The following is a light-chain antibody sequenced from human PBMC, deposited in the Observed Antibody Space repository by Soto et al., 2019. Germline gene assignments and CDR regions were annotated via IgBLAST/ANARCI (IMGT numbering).Light chain of an antibody. CDR2: DVS. Sequence: QSALTQPASVSGSPGQSITISCTGTNSDVGGYNFVSWYQQHPGKAPKLMIYDVSNRPSGVSNRFSGSKSGNTASLNISGLQAEDEPDYYCSSYTSSSIPYVFGIGTKVTVL. CDR3: SSYTSSSIPYV. CDR1: NSDVGGYNF. V-gene: IGLV2-14*01. J-gene: IGLJ1*01.